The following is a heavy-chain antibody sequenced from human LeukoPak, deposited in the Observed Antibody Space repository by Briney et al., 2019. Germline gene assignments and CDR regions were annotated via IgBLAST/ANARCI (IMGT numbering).Heavy chain of an antibody. V-gene: IGHV3-23*01. D-gene: IGHD5-24*01. CDR3: AKDDAWLQFND. CDR2: ISPSADIS. CDR1: GFTFSSHG. Sequence: GGSLRLSCAASGFTFSSHGMNWVRQAPGKGLEWISGISPSADISYYADSVKGRFTISRDNSENTVYLHMSSLRAGDTAVYFCAKDDAWLQFNDWGQGTLVTVSS. J-gene: IGHJ4*02.